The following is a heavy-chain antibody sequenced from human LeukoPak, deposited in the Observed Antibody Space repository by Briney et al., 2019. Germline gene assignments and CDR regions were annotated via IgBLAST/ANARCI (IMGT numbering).Heavy chain of an antibody. Sequence: ASVKVSCKASGYIFTTYYMHWVRQAPGQGLEWMGIINPTGGSTSYAQKFQGRVTMTRYMSTSTVYMALSSLRSEDTAVYFCARSRAPGTASLYFYYYYMDVWGRGTTVTVSS. V-gene: IGHV1-46*01. CDR3: ARSRAPGTASLYFYYYYMDV. J-gene: IGHJ6*03. D-gene: IGHD2-15*01. CDR2: INPTGGST. CDR1: GYIFTTYY.